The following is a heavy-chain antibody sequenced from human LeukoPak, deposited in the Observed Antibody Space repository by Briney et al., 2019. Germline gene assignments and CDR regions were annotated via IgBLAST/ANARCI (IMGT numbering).Heavy chain of an antibody. CDR2: ISGSGGST. V-gene: IGHV3-23*01. CDR1: GFTFSSYA. CDR3: AREYFSSSSGGYYFDS. Sequence: SGGSLRLSCVASGFTFSSYAMSWVRQAPGKGLEWVSGISGSGGSTYYADSVEGRFTISRNNSKNTLYLQMNILRAEEDSAVYYCAREYFSSSSGGYYFDSWGQGTLVTVSS. J-gene: IGHJ4*02. D-gene: IGHD6-6*01.